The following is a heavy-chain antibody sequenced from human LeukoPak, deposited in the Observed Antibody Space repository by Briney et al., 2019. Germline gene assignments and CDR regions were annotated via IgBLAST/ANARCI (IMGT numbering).Heavy chain of an antibody. D-gene: IGHD3-16*01. J-gene: IGHJ4*02. CDR2: XTPNXGDT. CDR3: ARSIGGNFLHFDY. Sequence: ASVKVSCKASGYXXTGXYXXXXRXXXXXXXXXXGXXTPNXGDTXYXQKFQGRXTXTRDTSISTAYMELSRLRSDDTAVYYCARSIGGNFLHFDYWGQGTLVTVSS. CDR1: GYXXTGXY. V-gene: IGHV1-2*02.